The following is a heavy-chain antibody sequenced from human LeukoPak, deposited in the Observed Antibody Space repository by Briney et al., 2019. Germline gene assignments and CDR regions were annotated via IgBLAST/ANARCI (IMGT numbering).Heavy chain of an antibody. CDR2: ISSSGSYK. D-gene: IGHD1-1*01. CDR3: ARERGVGTAADY. V-gene: IGHV3-21*01. Sequence: PGGSLGLSCAASGFTFSTYSMTWVRQAPGKGLEWASSISSSGSYKYYADSVKGRFAISRDSAKNSLYLQMNSLRADDTAVYYCARERGVGTAADYWGQGTLVTVSS. CDR1: GFTFSTYS. J-gene: IGHJ4*02.